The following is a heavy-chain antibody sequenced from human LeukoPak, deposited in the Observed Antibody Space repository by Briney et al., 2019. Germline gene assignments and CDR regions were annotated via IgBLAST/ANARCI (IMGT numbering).Heavy chain of an antibody. CDR1: GGSFSGYH. D-gene: IGHD3-10*01. V-gene: IGHV4-34*01. J-gene: IGHJ4*02. CDR2: INHSGST. Sequence: SETLSLTCAVYGGSFSGYHWSWIRQPPGKGLEWIGEINHSGSTNYNPSLKSRVTISVDTSKNQFSLKLSSVTAADTAVYYCAGDSNYYGSGSLDYWGQGTLVTVSS. CDR3: AGDSNYYGSGSLDY.